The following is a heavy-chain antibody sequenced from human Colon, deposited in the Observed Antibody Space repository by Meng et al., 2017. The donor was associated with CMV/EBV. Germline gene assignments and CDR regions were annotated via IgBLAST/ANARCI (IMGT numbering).Heavy chain of an antibody. D-gene: IGHD3-10*01. Sequence: SETLSLTCNVSGGSINDFYWSWIRQPPGEGLEWIGYTYYSGSTHYNPSLKSRVTISIDTSKKHFSLRLSSVTAADTAVYYCARDTFDRRNGMDVWGQGTSVTVSS. CDR3: ARDTFDRRNGMDV. J-gene: IGHJ6*02. CDR1: GGSINDFY. CDR2: TYYSGST. V-gene: IGHV4-59*01.